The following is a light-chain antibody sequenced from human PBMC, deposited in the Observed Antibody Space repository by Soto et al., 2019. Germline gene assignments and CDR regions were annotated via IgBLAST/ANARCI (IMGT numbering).Light chain of an antibody. CDR1: SSNIGSNT. V-gene: IGLV1-44*01. J-gene: IGLJ2*01. CDR2: TNS. Sequence: QPVLTQPPSASGAPGQRVIISCSGSSSNIGSNTVNWYQQLPGTAPKLLIYTNSQRPSGVPDRFSGSKSGTSASLAISGLQSEDEADYHCAAWDDSLNAVVFGGGTKLTVL. CDR3: AAWDDSLNAVV.